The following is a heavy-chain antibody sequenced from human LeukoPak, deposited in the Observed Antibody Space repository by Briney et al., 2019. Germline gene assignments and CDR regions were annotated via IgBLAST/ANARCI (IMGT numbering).Heavy chain of an antibody. Sequence: PGGSLRLSCAASGFTVSSNYMSWVRQAPGKGLEWVSVIYSGGSTYYPDSVKGRFTISRDNSKNTLYLQMNSLRAEDTAVYYCAKSAVVVPAANFDYWGQGTLVTVSS. CDR1: GFTVSSNY. CDR2: IYSGGST. D-gene: IGHD2-2*01. V-gene: IGHV3-66*01. CDR3: AKSAVVVPAANFDY. J-gene: IGHJ4*02.